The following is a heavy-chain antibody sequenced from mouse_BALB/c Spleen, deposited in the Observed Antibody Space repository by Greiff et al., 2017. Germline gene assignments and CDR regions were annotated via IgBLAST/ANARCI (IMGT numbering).Heavy chain of an antibody. CDR2: ISYDGSN. J-gene: IGHJ4*01. Sequence: EVQLVESGPGLVKPSQSLSLTCSVTGYSITSGYYWNWIRQFPGNKLEWMGYISYDGSNNYNPSLKNRISITRDTSKNQFFLKLNSVTTEDTATYYCARGRRAMDYWGQGTSVTVSS. CDR1: GYSITSGYY. CDR3: ARGRRAMDY. V-gene: IGHV3-6*02.